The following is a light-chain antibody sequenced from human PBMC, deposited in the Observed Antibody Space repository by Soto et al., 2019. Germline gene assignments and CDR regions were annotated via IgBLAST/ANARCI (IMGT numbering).Light chain of an antibody. CDR3: QQRSTGT. CDR1: QSVSSY. J-gene: IGKJ3*01. CDR2: DAS. V-gene: IGKV3-11*01. Sequence: EIVLTQSPATLSLSPGERATLSCRASQSVSSYLAWYQQKPVQAPRLLIYDASNSATGIPARFRGSGSGTDFTLTISSLEPEDFAVYYCQQRSTGTFGPGTKVDIK.